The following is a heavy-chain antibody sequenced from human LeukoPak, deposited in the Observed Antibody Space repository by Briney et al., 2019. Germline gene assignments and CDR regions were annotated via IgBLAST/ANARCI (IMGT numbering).Heavy chain of an antibody. D-gene: IGHD5-24*01. Sequence: GASVKVSCKASGYTFTSYGISWVRQAPGQGLEWMGWISAYNGNTNYAQKLQGRVTMTTDTSTSTAYMELRSLRSDDTAVYYCARDPGWLQFPSHYGMDVWGQGTTVTVSS. CDR3: ARDPGWLQFPSHYGMDV. CDR2: ISAYNGNT. V-gene: IGHV1-18*01. CDR1: GYTFTSYG. J-gene: IGHJ6*02.